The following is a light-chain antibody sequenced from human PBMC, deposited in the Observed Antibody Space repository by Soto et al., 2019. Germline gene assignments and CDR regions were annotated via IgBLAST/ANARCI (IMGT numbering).Light chain of an antibody. CDR1: QEISNC. J-gene: IGKJ2*01. V-gene: IGKV1-33*01. CDR2: DAS. Sequence: DIQMTQSPSSLSASVGDRVTITCQVSQEISNCVNWYQQKPGKAPNLLVYDASNLQSGVPSRFSGSGSGTVFTFTISSLQPEDIATYFCQKFYNLPYTFGQGTKLQIK. CDR3: QKFYNLPYT.